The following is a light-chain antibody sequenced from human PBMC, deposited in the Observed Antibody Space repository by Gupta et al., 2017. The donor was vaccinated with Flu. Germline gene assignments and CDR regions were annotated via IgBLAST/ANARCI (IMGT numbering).Light chain of an antibody. CDR1: QSVTNI. CDR2: GAS. Sequence: EVVMTQSPATLAVSPGERATLSCRASQSVTNILAWYQQKPGQAPRLLIYGASTRATGIPARFSGSGSGTEFTLTISSLQSEDIAVYFCQQYYTWPRTFGQGTKVEIK. V-gene: IGKV3-15*01. CDR3: QQYYTWPRT. J-gene: IGKJ1*01.